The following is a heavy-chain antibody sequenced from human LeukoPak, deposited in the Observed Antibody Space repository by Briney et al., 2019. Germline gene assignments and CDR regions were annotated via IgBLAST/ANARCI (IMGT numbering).Heavy chain of an antibody. CDR2: IRSKANSYAT. V-gene: IGHV3-73*01. CDR3: TRTDKVGATMGEDY. CDR1: GFTFSGSA. Sequence: GGSLRLSCAASGFTFSGSAMHWVRQASGKGLEWVGRIRSKANSYATAYAASVKGRFTISRDDSRNTAYLQMNSLKTEDTAVYYCTRTDKVGATMGEDYWGQGTLVTVSS. D-gene: IGHD1-26*01. J-gene: IGHJ4*02.